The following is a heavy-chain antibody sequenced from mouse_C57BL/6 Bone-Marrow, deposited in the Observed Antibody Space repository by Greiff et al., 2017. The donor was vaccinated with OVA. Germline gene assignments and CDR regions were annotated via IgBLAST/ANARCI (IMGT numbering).Heavy chain of an antibody. J-gene: IGHJ1*03. CDR2: IHPNSGST. Sequence: QVQLKQPGAELVKPGASVKLSCKASGYTFTSYWMHWVKQRPGQGLEWIGMIHPNSGSTNYNEKFKSKATLTVDKSSSTAYMQLSSLTSEDSAVYYCASESYYYGSSAYWYFDVWGTGTTVTVSS. CDR3: ASESYYYGSSAYWYFDV. CDR1: GYTFTSYW. V-gene: IGHV1-64*01. D-gene: IGHD1-1*01.